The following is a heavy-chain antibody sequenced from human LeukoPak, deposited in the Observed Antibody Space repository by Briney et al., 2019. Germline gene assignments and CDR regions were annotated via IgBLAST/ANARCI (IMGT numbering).Heavy chain of an antibody. CDR3: ARRSIAAAGTAVRYFDY. CDR1: GYTISSGNC. J-gene: IGHJ4*02. V-gene: IGHV4-38-2*01. CDR2: IYHSGST. Sequence: SETLSLTCAVSGYTISSGNCWGWIRQPPGKGLEWIGSIYHSGSTYYNPSLKSRVTISVDTSKNQFSLKLSSVTAADTAVYYCARRSIAAAGTAVRYFDYSGQGNLFTVSS. D-gene: IGHD6-13*01.